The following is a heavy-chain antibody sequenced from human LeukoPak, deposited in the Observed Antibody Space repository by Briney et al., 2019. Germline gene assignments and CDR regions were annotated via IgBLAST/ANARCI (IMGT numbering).Heavy chain of an antibody. Sequence: PGGSLRLSCAASEFTFSNFAMSWVRQAPGKGLEWVSAISRTGGSTYYADSVKGRLTISRDNSKNTLYLQMNSLRAEDTAVYYCAKVMVRGVIKDFDYWGQGTLVTVSS. V-gene: IGHV3-23*01. D-gene: IGHD3-10*01. CDR1: EFTFSNFA. CDR2: ISRTGGST. CDR3: AKVMVRGVIKDFDY. J-gene: IGHJ4*02.